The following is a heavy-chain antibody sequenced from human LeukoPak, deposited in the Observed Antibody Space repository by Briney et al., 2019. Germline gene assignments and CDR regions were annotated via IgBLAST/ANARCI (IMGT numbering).Heavy chain of an antibody. CDR3: ARDKDLEGMDV. CDR2: IYYSGST. J-gene: IGHJ6*02. Sequence: SETPSLTCTVSGGSISSYYWSWIRQPPGKGLEWIGYIYYSGSTNYNPSLKSRVTISVDTSKNQFSLKLSSVTAADTAVYYCARDKDLEGMDVWGQGTTVTVSS. V-gene: IGHV4-59*01. CDR1: GGSISSYY. D-gene: IGHD3-3*01.